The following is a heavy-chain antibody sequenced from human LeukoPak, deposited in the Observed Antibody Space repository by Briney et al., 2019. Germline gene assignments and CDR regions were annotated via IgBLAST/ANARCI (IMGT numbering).Heavy chain of an antibody. CDR3: ATDPGEIVPAAKGPRGDYCYGMDV. J-gene: IGHJ6*02. Sequence: ASVKVSCKASGYTLTRYFIHWVRQAPGQGLEWMGIINPNGGSTSYPQKFQGRVTMTEDTSTDTAYMELNSLRSDDTAVYYCATDPGEIVPAAKGPRGDYCYGMDVWGQGTTVTVSS. V-gene: IGHV1-46*01. CDR1: GYTLTRYF. D-gene: IGHD2-2*01. CDR2: INPNGGST.